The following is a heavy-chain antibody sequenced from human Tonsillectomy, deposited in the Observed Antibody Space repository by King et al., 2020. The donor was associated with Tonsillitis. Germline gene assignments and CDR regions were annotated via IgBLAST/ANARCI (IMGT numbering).Heavy chain of an antibody. D-gene: IGHD6-19*01. Sequence: QLVESGGGLVQPGGSLRLSCAASGFTFRSYSMNWVRQAPGKGLEWVSYISSSSSTIYYADSVKGRFTISRDNAKNSLDPQMNSLRAGGTAVYYCARGGKTVAGTGDFDYWGQGTLVTVSS. CDR2: ISSSSSTI. CDR1: GFTFRSYS. J-gene: IGHJ4*02. CDR3: ARGGKTVAGTGDFDY. V-gene: IGHV3-48*01.